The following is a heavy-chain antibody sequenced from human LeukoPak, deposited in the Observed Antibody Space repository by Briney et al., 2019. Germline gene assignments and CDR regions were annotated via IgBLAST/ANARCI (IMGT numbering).Heavy chain of an antibody. V-gene: IGHV4-34*01. CDR2: INHSGST. CDR1: GGSFSGYY. D-gene: IGHD5-12*01. CDR3: ARGPVEMATIVFDY. J-gene: IGHJ4*02. Sequence: SETLSLTCAVYGGSFSGYYWSWIRQPPGKGLEWIGEINHSGSTNYNPSLKSRVTISVDTSKNQFSLKLSSVTAADTAVYYCARGPVEMATIVFDYWGQGTLVTVSS.